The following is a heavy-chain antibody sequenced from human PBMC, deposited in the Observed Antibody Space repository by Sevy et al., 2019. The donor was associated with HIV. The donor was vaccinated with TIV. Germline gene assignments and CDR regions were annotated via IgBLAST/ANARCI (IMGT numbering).Heavy chain of an antibody. J-gene: IGHJ4*02. CDR1: GFTFSDSW. CDR3: AHETLGRFQS. CDR2: IRGDGSET. Sequence: GGSLRLSCAASGFTFSDSWMNWVRQAPGKGLEWVANIRGDGSETHYVDSVEGRFTISRDNAQNFLFLQMNSLRVEDTGVYHCAHETLGRFQSWGQGTLVTVSS. V-gene: IGHV3-7*01. D-gene: IGHD3-16*01.